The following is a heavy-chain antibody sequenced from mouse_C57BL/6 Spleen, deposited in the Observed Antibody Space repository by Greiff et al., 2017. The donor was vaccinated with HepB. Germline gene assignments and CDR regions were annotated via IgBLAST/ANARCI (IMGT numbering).Heavy chain of an antibody. D-gene: IGHD2-12*01. CDR2: INPNNGGT. V-gene: IGHV1-26*01. J-gene: IGHJ3*01. Sequence: EVQLQQSGPELVKPGASVKISCKASGYTFTDYYMNWVKQSHGKSLEWIGDINPNNGGTSYNQKFKGKATLTVDKSSSTAYMELRSLTSEDSAVYCWARWKSPYYSISWFAYGGQGTLVTVS. CDR3: ARWKSPYYSISWFAY. CDR1: GYTFTDYY.